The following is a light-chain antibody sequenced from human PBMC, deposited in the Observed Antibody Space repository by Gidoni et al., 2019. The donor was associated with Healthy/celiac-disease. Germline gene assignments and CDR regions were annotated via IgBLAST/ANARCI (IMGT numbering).Light chain of an antibody. CDR2: GAS. J-gene: IGKJ2*01. Sequence: VMTQSPATLSVSPGERATLSCRASQSVSSNLAWYQQKPGQAPRLLIYGASTRATGIPARFSGSGSGTEFNLTISSLQSEDFEVDYCQQYKNWPQEDTFXQXTKLEIK. CDR1: QSVSSN. CDR3: QQYKNWPQEDT. V-gene: IGKV3-15*01.